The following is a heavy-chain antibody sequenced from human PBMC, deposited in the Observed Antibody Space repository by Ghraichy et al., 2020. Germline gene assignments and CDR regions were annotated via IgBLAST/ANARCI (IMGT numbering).Heavy chain of an antibody. Sequence: GESLNISCAASGFTFSDYAMAWVRQAPGKGLEWVPIISGSGDRRYYADSVKGRFTISRDNFLRTFYLDLISLRVEDTAIYYCAKDRWWDDDTVVVTAAAPWGQGSLITVSS. CDR1: GFTFSDYA. J-gene: IGHJ5*02. D-gene: IGHD2-21*02. CDR2: ISGSGDRR. V-gene: IGHV3-23*01. CDR3: AKDRWWDDDTVVVTAAAP.